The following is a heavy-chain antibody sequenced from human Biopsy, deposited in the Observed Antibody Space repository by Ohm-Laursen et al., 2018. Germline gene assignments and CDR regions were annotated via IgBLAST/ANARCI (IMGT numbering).Heavy chain of an antibody. D-gene: IGHD5/OR15-5a*01. CDR1: GYDFLDFH. V-gene: IGHV1-2*05. J-gene: IGHJ5*02. CDR3: ARPSGGVSTIGFDP. Sequence: SSVKVSCKASGYDFLDFHIHWVRQVPGQGLEWIGHINPHTGVTKYAQKFLDRITMTGDTSISTAYMDLSRLTSADTGIYYCARPSGGVSTIGFDPWGQGTLVTVSS. CDR2: INPHTGVT.